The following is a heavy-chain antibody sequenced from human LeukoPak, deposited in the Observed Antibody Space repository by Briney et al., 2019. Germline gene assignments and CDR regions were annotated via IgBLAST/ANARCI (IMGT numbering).Heavy chain of an antibody. Sequence: GGSLRLSCAASGFTFSSYAMSWVRQAPGKGLEWVSAISGSGGSTYYADSVKGRFTISRDNSKNTLYLQMNSLRAEDTAVYYCARVMGGYSYGRPFDYWGQGTLVTVSS. CDR1: GFTFSSYA. CDR3: ARVMGGYSYGRPFDY. J-gene: IGHJ4*02. CDR2: ISGSGGST. V-gene: IGHV3-23*01. D-gene: IGHD5-18*01.